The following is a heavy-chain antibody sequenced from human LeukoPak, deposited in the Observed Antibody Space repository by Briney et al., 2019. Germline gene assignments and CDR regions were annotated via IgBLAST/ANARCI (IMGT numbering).Heavy chain of an antibody. CDR3: ATPNDAFNI. V-gene: IGHV4-4*02. Sequence: SETLSLTCAVSGGSIRNENWWSWVRQPPGKGLEWIGEIHHRGGTNYNPSLRSRVTISIDTSKNQFSLKLTSVTAADTAVYYCATPNDAFNIWGQGTMVTVSS. J-gene: IGHJ3*02. CDR2: IHHRGGT. CDR1: GGSIRNENW.